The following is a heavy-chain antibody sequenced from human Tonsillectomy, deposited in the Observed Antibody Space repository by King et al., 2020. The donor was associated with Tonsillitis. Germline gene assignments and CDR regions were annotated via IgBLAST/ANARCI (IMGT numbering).Heavy chain of an antibody. CDR1: GYTFTGYY. CDR2: INPNSGGT. CDR3: ARSGVGRGNSSPYNWFAP. J-gene: IGHJ5*02. D-gene: IGHD5-18*01. Sequence: QLVQSGAEVKKPGASVKVSCKASGYTFTGYYIHWVRQAPGQGLEWMGWINPNSGGTNYAQKFQGRVTMTRDTSITTDYMELSRLRSDDTAVYYCARSGVGRGNSSPYNWFAPGGRGPLSTVS. V-gene: IGHV1-2*02.